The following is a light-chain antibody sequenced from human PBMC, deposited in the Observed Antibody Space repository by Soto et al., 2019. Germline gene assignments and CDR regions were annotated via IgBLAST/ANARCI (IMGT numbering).Light chain of an antibody. CDR2: FDS. Sequence: SYELTQPPSVSVAPGKTARITCGGNNSGSKSVHWYQQKPGQAPVLVIYFDSDRPSGIPERFSGSNSGNTATLTISRVEAGDEADYYCQVWDSRSEHVVFGGGTKLTVL. CDR1: NSGSKS. J-gene: IGLJ2*01. CDR3: QVWDSRSEHVV. V-gene: IGLV3-21*04.